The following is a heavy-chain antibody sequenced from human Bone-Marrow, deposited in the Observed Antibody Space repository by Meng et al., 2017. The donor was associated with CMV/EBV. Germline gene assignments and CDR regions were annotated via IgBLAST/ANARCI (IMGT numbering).Heavy chain of an antibody. V-gene: IGHV1-8*01. CDR3: ARGELNGDIVVVPAAIPDYYYYYGMDV. D-gene: IGHD2-2*02. CDR1: GYTFTSYD. Sequence: ASVKVSCKASGYTFTSYDINWVRQATGQGLEWMGWMNPNSGNTGYAQKFQGRVTMTRNTSISTAYMELSSLRSEDTAVYYCARGELNGDIVVVPAAIPDYYYYYGMDVWGQGTTVTFSS. J-gene: IGHJ6*02. CDR2: MNPNSGNT.